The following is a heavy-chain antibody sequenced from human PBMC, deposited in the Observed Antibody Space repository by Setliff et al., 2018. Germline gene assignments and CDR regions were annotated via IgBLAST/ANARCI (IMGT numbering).Heavy chain of an antibody. Sequence: ASVKVSCKASGYTFNSYGITWVRQAPGQGLEWMGWISCYDGNTRYARKIQGRATMTTDTSTTTAYMELRSLTSDDTAVYYCAREGVDRRSSTDYRYYMDVWGKGTTVTVSS. D-gene: IGHD6-6*01. J-gene: IGHJ6*03. CDR3: AREGVDRRSSTDYRYYMDV. CDR2: ISCYDGNT. CDR1: GYTFNSYG. V-gene: IGHV1-18*01.